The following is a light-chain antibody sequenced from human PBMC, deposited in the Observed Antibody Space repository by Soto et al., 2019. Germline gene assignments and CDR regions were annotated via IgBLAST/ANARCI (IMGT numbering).Light chain of an antibody. CDR3: QKYNNAPRT. Sequence: DIQMTQSPSSLSASVGDTVTITCRASQGISNYLAWYQQKPGQVPNLLIYAASTLQSGVPSRFSGSGSGTAVTLTISSLRPEDVATYYCQKYNNAPRTFGQGTKVEI. J-gene: IGKJ1*01. CDR1: QGISNY. CDR2: AAS. V-gene: IGKV1-27*01.